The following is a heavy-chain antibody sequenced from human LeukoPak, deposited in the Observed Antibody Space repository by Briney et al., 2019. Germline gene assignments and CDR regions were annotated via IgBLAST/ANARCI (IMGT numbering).Heavy chain of an antibody. J-gene: IGHJ4*02. CDR3: ARSPRYCSGGSCSYFDY. CDR2: INAGNGVT. Sequence: ASVKVSCKASGYSFSTYAMHWVRQAPGQGLEWMGWINAGNGVTKYSPKFQDRFTITRDTSASTAYMELSGLRSEDTAVYYCARSPRYCSGGSCSYFDYWGQGTLVTVSS. D-gene: IGHD2-15*01. V-gene: IGHV1-3*01. CDR1: GYSFSTYA.